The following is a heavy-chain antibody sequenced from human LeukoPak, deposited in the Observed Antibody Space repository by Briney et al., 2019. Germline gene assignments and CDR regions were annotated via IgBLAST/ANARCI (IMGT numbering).Heavy chain of an antibody. V-gene: IGHV1-69*13. CDR3: ARDPRTMVRGVPAASRY. CDR2: IIPIFGTA. D-gene: IGHD3-10*01. Sequence: SVRVSCKASGGTFSSYAISWVRQAPGQGLEWMGGIIPIFGTANYAQKFQGRVTITADESTSTAYMELSSLRSEDTAVYYCARDPRTMVRGVPAASRYWGQGTLVTVSS. CDR1: GGTFSSYA. J-gene: IGHJ4*02.